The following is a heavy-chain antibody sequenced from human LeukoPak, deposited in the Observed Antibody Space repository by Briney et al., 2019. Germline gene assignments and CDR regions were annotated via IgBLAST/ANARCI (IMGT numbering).Heavy chain of an antibody. Sequence: GGSLRLSCAASGFTFSHYGMHWVRQAPGKGLEWLAVIWRDGTNKYYADSVKGRFSISRDDSQKRVFLQMNSMRAEDTAVYYCARDAQRGFDYSNSIQYWGQGALVTVSS. D-gene: IGHD4-11*01. CDR3: ARDAQRGFDYSNSIQY. CDR2: IWRDGTNK. CDR1: GFTFSHYG. J-gene: IGHJ4*02. V-gene: IGHV3-33*01.